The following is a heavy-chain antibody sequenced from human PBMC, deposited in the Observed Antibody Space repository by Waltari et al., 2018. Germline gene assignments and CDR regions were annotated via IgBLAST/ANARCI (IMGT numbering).Heavy chain of an antibody. J-gene: IGHJ4*02. D-gene: IGHD6-19*01. V-gene: IGHV3-23*01. CDR1: EFTFSDYA. CDR3: AKTGGSGWFLDY. Sequence: CVASEFTFSDYAMSWVRQAPGEGLEWVSAISGSATGTYYADSVKGRFTISRDNSKNTLYLQMNSLRAEDTAVYYCAKTGGSGWFLDYWGQGALVTVSS. CDR2: ISGSATGT.